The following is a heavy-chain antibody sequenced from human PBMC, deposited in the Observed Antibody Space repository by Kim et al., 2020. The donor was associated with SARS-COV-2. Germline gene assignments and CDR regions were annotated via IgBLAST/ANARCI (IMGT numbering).Heavy chain of an antibody. CDR1: GFSVITNY. D-gene: IGHD3-16*01. Sequence: GGSLRLSCAVSGFSVITNYLNWVRQAPGKGLEWVSVIYTSGSTNYADSVKGRFTISRDYSKNTLYLQMNNLRAEDTAVYYCARDLGDYDSAPYYYYNGMDVWGQGTTVTVSS. V-gene: IGHV3-53*01. CDR3: ARDLGDYDSAPYYYYNGMDV. CDR2: IYTSGST. J-gene: IGHJ6*02.